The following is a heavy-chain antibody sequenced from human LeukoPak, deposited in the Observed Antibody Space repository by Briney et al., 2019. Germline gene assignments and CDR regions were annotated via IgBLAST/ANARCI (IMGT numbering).Heavy chain of an antibody. CDR3: AKDGTQSHYYYYGMDV. V-gene: IGHV3-23*01. J-gene: IGHJ6*02. CDR2: ISGSGGST. CDR1: GFTFSSFA. Sequence: GGSLRLSCAASGFTFSSFAMSWVRQAPGKGLEWVSAISGSGGSTNYADSVKGRFTISRDNSKKTLYPQMNSLRAEDTAVYYCAKDGTQSHYYYYGMDVWGQGTTVTVSS. D-gene: IGHD1-1*01.